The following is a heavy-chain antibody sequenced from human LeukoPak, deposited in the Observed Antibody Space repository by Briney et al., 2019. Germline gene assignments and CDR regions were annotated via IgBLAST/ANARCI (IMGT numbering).Heavy chain of an antibody. V-gene: IGHV3-30*02. CDR1: GFTFSSYG. Sequence: GGSLRLSCAASGFTFSSYGMHWVRQAPGKGLEWVAFIRYDGSNKYYADSVKGRFTISRDNSKNTLYLQMNSLRAEDTAVYYCARERGYSYGHWGQGTLVTVSS. J-gene: IGHJ4*02. CDR3: ARERGYSYGH. D-gene: IGHD5-18*01. CDR2: IRYDGSNK.